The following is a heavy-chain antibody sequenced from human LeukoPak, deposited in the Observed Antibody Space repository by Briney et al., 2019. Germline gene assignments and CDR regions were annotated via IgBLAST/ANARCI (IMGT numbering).Heavy chain of an antibody. CDR1: GGSISSYY. CDR3: ARVGAARRGGAFDI. V-gene: IGHV4-59*12. D-gene: IGHD6-6*01. J-gene: IGHJ3*02. CDR2: IYYSGST. Sequence: SETLSLTCTVSGGSISSYYWSWIRQPPGKGLEWIGYIYYSGSTNYNPSLKSRVTISVDTSKNQFSLKLSSVTAADTAVYYCARVGAARRGGAFDIWGQGTMVTVSS.